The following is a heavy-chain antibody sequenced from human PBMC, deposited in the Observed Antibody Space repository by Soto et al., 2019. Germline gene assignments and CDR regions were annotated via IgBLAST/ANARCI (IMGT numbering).Heavy chain of an antibody. J-gene: IGHJ5*02. CDR3: ARGRITMVRGVTNWFDP. CDR2: IYYSGST. D-gene: IGHD3-10*01. CDR1: GGSISSGDYY. Sequence: PSETLSLTCTVSGGSISSGDYYWSLIRQPPGKGLEWIGYIYYSGSTYYNPSLKSRVTISVDTSKNQFSLKLSSVTAADTAVYYCARGRITMVRGVTNWFDPWGQGTLVTVSS. V-gene: IGHV4-30-4*01.